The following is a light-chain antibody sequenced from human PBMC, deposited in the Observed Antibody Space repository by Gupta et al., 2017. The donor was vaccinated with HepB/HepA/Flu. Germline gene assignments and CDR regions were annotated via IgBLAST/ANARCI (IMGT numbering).Light chain of an antibody. CDR2: DVS. J-gene: IGLJ3*02. V-gene: IGLV2-14*01. CDR1: SSDVGGYDY. Sequence: QSALTQPASVSGSPGQSITISCTGTSSDVGGYDYFSWYQQHRGKAPKLMIYDVSNRPSGVSNRFSGSKSGNTASLTISGLQAEDEADYHCSSYTSSKAWVFGGGTKLTVL. CDR3: SSYTSSKAWV.